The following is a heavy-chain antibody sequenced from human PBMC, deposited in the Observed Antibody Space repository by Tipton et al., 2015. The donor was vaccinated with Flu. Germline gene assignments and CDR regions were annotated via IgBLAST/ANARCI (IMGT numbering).Heavy chain of an antibody. J-gene: IGHJ5*02. CDR2: MYTSGTT. CDR1: GGSISSFY. Sequence: TLSLTCTVSGGSISSFYWSWIRQTAGKGLEWIGRMYTSGTTNYNPSLKSRVTMSVDTTKNQFSLKLSSVTAADTAVYYCARACGSGGNRWFDPWGQGALVTVSS. CDR3: ARACGSGGNRWFDP. V-gene: IGHV4-4*07. D-gene: IGHD2-15*01.